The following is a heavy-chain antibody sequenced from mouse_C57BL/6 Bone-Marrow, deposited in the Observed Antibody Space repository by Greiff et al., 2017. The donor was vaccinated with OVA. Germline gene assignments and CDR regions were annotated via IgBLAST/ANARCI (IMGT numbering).Heavy chain of an antibody. J-gene: IGHJ4*01. CDR3: ARHYYGNCSYAMDY. CDR2: INPSTGGT. V-gene: IGHV1-42*01. CDR1: GYSFTGYY. D-gene: IGHD2-1*01. Sequence: VQLKESGPELVKPGASVKISCKASGYSFTGYYMNWVKQSPEKSLEWIGEINPSTGGTTYNQKFKSKATLTVDTSSSTAYMQLSSLTSEDSAVYYCARHYYGNCSYAMDYWGQGTSVT.